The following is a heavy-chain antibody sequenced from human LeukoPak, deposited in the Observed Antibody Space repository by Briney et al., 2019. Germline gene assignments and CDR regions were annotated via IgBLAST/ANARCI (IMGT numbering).Heavy chain of an antibody. Sequence: PGGSLRLSCAASGFTFSGSAMHWVRQASGKGLEWVGRIRSKANSYATAYAASVKGRFTISRDDSKNTAYLQMNSLKTEDTAVYYCAKRDSSGWYYFDYWGQGTLVTVSS. CDR3: AKRDSSGWYYFDY. CDR1: GFTFSGSA. J-gene: IGHJ4*02. V-gene: IGHV3-73*01. CDR2: IRSKANSYAT. D-gene: IGHD6-19*01.